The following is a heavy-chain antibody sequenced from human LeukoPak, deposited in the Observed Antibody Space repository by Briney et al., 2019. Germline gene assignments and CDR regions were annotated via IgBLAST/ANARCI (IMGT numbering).Heavy chain of an antibody. CDR2: ISSSGTYI. D-gene: IGHD6-13*01. V-gene: IGHV3-21*01. J-gene: IGHJ4*02. CDR1: TFTFSSYN. Sequence: GGSLRLSCAASTFTFSSYNMNWVRQAPGKGLEWVSSISSSGTYIYYRDSVKGRFTISRDNAENSLYLQMNSLRAEDTAVYYCAKDRQQLVRGYFDYWGQGTLVTVSS. CDR3: AKDRQQLVRGYFDY.